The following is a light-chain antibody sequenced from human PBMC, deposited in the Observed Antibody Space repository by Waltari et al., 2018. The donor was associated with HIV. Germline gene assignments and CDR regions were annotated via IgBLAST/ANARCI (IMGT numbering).Light chain of an antibody. CDR1: DSNVGTQE. Sequence: QAGPTQPPSVSKGLGQTATLLCTGTDSNVGTQEAAWLQQHQGHPPKLLSYRNNNRPSGISQRFSASRSGNTASLTVTGLQPEDEADYYCSAWDGILAAWVFGGGTKLTVL. CDR2: RNN. V-gene: IGLV10-54*04. CDR3: SAWDGILAAWV. J-gene: IGLJ3*02.